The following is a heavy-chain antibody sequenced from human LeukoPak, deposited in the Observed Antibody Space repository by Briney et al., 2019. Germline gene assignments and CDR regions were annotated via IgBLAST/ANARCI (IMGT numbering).Heavy chain of an antibody. D-gene: IGHD1-26*01. CDR2: ISNSGGST. J-gene: IGHJ4*02. V-gene: IGHV3-23*01. CDR3: AQGGSPGALDY. CDR1: GFTFSSYG. Sequence: GGSLRLSCAASGFTFSSYGMSWVRRAPGKGLEWVSSISNSGGSTYYADSVKGRFTISRDNAKNTLYLQVNSLRAEDTAVYYCAQGGSPGALDYWGRGTLVTVSS.